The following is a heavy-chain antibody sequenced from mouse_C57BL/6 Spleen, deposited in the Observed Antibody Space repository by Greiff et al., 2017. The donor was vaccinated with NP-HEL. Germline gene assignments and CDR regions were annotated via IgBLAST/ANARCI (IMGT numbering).Heavy chain of an antibody. CDR1: GYAFSSYW. D-gene: IGHD1-1*01. Sequence: VQLQQSGAELVKPGASVKISCKASGYAFSSYWMNWVQQRPGKGLEWIGQIYPGAGDTNYNGKFKGKATLTADKSSSTAYMQLSSLTSEDSAVYFCARSGPSITTLDYWGQGTTLTVSS. CDR2: IYPGAGDT. J-gene: IGHJ2*01. V-gene: IGHV1-80*01. CDR3: ARSGPSITTLDY.